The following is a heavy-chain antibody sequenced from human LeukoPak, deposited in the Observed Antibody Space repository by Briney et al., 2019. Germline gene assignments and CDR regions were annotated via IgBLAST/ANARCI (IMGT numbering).Heavy chain of an antibody. CDR2: IIPIFCTA. D-gene: IGHD5/OR15-5a*01. CDR1: GCTFSSYA. V-gene: IGHV1-69*05. J-gene: IGHJ6*03. Sequence: GSSVTVSCKASGCTFSSYAISWVRQAPGQGREWMGGIIPIFCTANYAQKFQGRVTITTDESTSTAYMELSRLRSQDTAGYYCAMWAVSYCMDVWGKGTTVTVSS. CDR3: AMWAVSYCMDV.